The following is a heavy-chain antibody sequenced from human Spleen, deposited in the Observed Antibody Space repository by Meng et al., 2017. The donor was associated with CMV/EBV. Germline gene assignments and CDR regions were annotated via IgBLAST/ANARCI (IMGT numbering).Heavy chain of an antibody. CDR1: GLTFSNAW. Sequence: GESLKISCAASGLTFSNAWMSWVRQAPGKGLEWVGRIKSKTDGGTTDYAAPVKGRFTISRDDSKNTLYLQMNSLNSEDTAVYYCARVPWESGSGSYLAFDIWGQGTMVTVSS. CDR3: ARVPWESGSGSYLAFDI. CDR2: IKSKTDGGTT. D-gene: IGHD3-10*01. V-gene: IGHV3-15*01. J-gene: IGHJ3*02.